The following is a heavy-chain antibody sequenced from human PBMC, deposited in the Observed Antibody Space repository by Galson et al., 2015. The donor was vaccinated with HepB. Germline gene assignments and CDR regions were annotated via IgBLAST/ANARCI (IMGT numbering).Heavy chain of an antibody. CDR2: ISAYNGNT. J-gene: IGHJ4*02. CDR1: GYTFTSYG. D-gene: IGHD3-10*01. CDR3: ATSMVPRKGLDY. V-gene: IGHV1-18*01. Sequence: SVKVSCKASGYTFTSYGISWVRQAPGQGLEWMGWISAYNGNTNFAQKLQGRVTMTTDTSTSTAYMELRSLRSDDTAVYYCATSMVPRKGLDYWGQGTLVTVSS.